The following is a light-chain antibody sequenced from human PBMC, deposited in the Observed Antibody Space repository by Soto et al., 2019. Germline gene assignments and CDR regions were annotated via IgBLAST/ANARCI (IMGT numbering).Light chain of an antibody. CDR3: QQYYGTPFT. V-gene: IGKV4-1*01. CDR1: QSVLYSSNNKNY. CDR2: WAS. J-gene: IGKJ3*01. Sequence: DIVMTQSPDSLAVSLGEGATINCKSSQSVLYSSNNKNYLAWYQQKPGQPPKLLIYWASTRESGVPDRFSGSGSGTDFTLTISSLQAEDVAVYYCQQYYGTPFTFGPGTKVDIK.